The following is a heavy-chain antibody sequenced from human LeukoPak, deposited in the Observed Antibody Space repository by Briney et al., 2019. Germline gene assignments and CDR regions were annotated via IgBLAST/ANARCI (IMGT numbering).Heavy chain of an antibody. CDR2: INHSGST. J-gene: IGHJ4*02. Sequence: ETLSLTXAVYGGSFSGYYWSWIRQPPGKGLEWIGEINHSGSTNYNPSLKSRVTISVDTSKNQFSLKLSSVTAADTAVYYCARVSSWFDYWGQGTLVTVSS. CDR3: ARVSSWFDY. V-gene: IGHV4-34*01. D-gene: IGHD6-13*01. CDR1: GGSFSGYY.